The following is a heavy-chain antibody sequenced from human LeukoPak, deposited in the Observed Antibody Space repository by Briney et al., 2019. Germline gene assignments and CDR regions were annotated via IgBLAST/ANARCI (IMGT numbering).Heavy chain of an antibody. CDR3: ASAEHYYDSSGYYNY. CDR1: GFTFSSYG. CDR2: IRYDGTNK. V-gene: IGHV3-30*02. Sequence: PGGSLRLSCAASGFTFSSYGMHWVRQAPGEGLEWVAFIRYDGTNKYYTDSVKGRFTISRDNSKNTLYLQMNSLRAEDTAVYYCASAEHYYDSSGYYNYWGQGTLVTVSS. J-gene: IGHJ4*02. D-gene: IGHD3-22*01.